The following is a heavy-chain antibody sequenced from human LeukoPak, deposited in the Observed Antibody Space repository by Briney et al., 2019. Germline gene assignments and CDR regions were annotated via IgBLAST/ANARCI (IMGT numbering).Heavy chain of an antibody. CDR1: GYTFTSYD. D-gene: IGHD5-24*01. CDR2: MTPNSGYT. V-gene: IGHV1-8*03. Sequence: AASVKVSCKASGYTFTSYDINWGRQAIGQGLEWMGWMTPNSGYTGYAQKFQGRVTITRNTSITTAYMELSSLRFEDTAVYYCARGRDGYNFGYFDLWGRGTLVTVSS. CDR3: ARGRDGYNFGYFDL. J-gene: IGHJ2*01.